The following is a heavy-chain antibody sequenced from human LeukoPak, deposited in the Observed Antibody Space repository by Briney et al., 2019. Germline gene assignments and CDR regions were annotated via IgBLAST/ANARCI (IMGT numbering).Heavy chain of an antibody. Sequence: PSETLFLTCTVSGGSISSYYWSWIRQPPGKGLEWIEYIYYSGSTNYNPSLKSRVTISVDTSKNQFSLKLSSVTAADTAVYYCARHLYYYYGMDVWGQGTTVTVSS. CDR1: GGSISSYY. CDR2: IYYSGST. CDR3: ARHLYYYYGMDV. J-gene: IGHJ6*02. V-gene: IGHV4-59*08.